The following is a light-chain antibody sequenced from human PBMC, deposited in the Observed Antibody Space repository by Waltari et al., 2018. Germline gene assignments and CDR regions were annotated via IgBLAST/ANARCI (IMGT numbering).Light chain of an antibody. Sequence: DIQMTQSPSSLSASAGDRVTITCRVSQGISTYLNWYQQKPGKAPKRLIYAASSLESGVPSRFSGSGSGTDFTLTISSLQPEDFATYYCLQYNSNPWTFGQGTKVEIK. V-gene: IGKV1-17*01. CDR3: LQYNSNPWT. CDR2: AAS. CDR1: QGISTY. J-gene: IGKJ1*01.